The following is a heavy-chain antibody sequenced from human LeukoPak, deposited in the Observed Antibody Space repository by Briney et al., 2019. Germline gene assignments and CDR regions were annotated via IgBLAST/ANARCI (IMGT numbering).Heavy chain of an antibody. V-gene: IGHV4-39*07. D-gene: IGHD2-21*02. J-gene: IGHJ5*02. CDR2: IYYSGST. CDR1: GGSISSSSYY. CDR3: ARVPYCGGDCYSSNWFDP. Sequence: SETLSLTCTVSGGSISSSSYYWGWIRQPPGKGLEWIGSIYYSGSTYYNPSLKSRVTISVDTSKNQFSLKLSSVTAADTAVYYCARVPYCGGDCYSSNWFDPWGQGTLVTVSS.